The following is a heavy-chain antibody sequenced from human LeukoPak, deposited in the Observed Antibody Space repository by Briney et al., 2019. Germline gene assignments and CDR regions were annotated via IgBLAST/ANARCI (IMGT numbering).Heavy chain of an antibody. CDR1: GFTFSSHM. Sequence: GGSLRLSXAASGFTFSSHMMNWVRQAPGKGLEWVSYISSSSGTIYYTDSVKGRFTISRDNAKNLLHLQMNSLRAEDTAVYYCAKEEGATDYWGQGTLVTVSS. CDR3: AKEEGATDY. D-gene: IGHD1-26*01. J-gene: IGHJ4*02. V-gene: IGHV3-48*01. CDR2: ISSSSGTI.